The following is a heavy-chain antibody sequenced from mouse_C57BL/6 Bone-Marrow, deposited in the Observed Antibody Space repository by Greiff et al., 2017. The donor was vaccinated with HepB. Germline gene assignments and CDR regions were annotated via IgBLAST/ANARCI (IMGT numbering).Heavy chain of an antibody. J-gene: IGHJ2*01. D-gene: IGHD5-1-1*01. Sequence: QVQLQQPGAELVMPGASVKLSCKASGYTFTSYWMHWVKQRPGQGLEWIGEIDPSDSYTNYNQKFKGKSTLTVDKSSSTAYMKLSSLTSEDSAVYYCAREGIPDFDYWGQGTTLTVSS. CDR3: AREGIPDFDY. V-gene: IGHV1-69*01. CDR2: IDPSDSYT. CDR1: GYTFTSYW.